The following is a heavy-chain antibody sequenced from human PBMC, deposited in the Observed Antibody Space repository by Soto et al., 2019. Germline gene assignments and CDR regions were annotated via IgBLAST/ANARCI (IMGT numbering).Heavy chain of an antibody. CDR3: ARPYDGSYFDY. D-gene: IGHD3-22*01. Sequence: SETLSLTCTVSGGSISSSSLYWGWIRQPPGKGLEWIGSLYYSGSTYYNPSLRGRVTISVDTSKNHFSLKLNSVTAADTAVYYCARPYDGSYFDYWGQGTLVTVSS. CDR2: LYYSGST. CDR1: GGSISSSSLY. J-gene: IGHJ4*02. V-gene: IGHV4-39*02.